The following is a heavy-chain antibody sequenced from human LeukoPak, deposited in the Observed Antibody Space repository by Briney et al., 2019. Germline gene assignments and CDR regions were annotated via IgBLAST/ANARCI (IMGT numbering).Heavy chain of an antibody. V-gene: IGHV4-34*01. CDR2: INHSGST. CDR1: GGSFSGYY. D-gene: IGHD2-2*01. CDR3: ARAVPIYYYYYYYMDV. J-gene: IGHJ6*03. Sequence: SETLSLTCAVYGGSFSGYYWSWIRQPPGKGLEWIGEINHSGSTNYNPSLKSRVTISVDTSKNQFSLKLSSVTAADTAVYYCARAVPIYYYYYYYMDVWGKGTTVTVSS.